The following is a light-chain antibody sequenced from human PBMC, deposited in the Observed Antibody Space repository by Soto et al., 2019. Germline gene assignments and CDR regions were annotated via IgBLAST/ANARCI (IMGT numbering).Light chain of an antibody. J-gene: IGKJ1*01. CDR2: AAS. CDR1: HNITNY. Sequence: DIQMTQSPSSLYASVGDRVTITCRASHNITNYLNLYQQKSGTAPTLLIYAASNLQGGVPSRFTGSASGTDFTLTISSLQPEDFATYYCQQSYSTPCAFGQGTKVELK. V-gene: IGKV1-39*01. CDR3: QQSYSTPCA.